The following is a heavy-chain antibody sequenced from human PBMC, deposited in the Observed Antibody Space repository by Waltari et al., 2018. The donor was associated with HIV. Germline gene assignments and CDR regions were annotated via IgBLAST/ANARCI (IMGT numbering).Heavy chain of an antibody. J-gene: IGHJ4*02. D-gene: IGHD2-21*01. CDR3: AKRGGSGSMWFSFDS. V-gene: IGHV3-23*01. Sequence: EVQLLESGGGLVQPGGSLRLTCEASGFAFPSYAMNWVRQAPGKGLGWWARIRGRCGSAYIADSVKGRFTIARDNSKNTVYLQMESLSAEDTAVYYCAKRGGSGSMWFSFDSWGQGTLVSVSS. CDR1: GFAFPSYA. CDR2: IRGRCGSA.